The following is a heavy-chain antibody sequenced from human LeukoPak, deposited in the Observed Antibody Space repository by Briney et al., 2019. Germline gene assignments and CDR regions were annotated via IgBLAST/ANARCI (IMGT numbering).Heavy chain of an antibody. V-gene: IGHV3-7*01. D-gene: IGHD5-18*01. CDR2: IKQDGSEK. CDR3: ARERVDTAMVDRYXFXX. CDR1: GFTFSSYW. Sequence: PGGSLRLSCAASGFTFSSYWMSWVRQAPGKGLEWVANIKQDGSEKYYVDSVKGRFTISRDNAKNSLYLQMNSLRAEDTAVYYCARERVDTAMVDRYXFXXWGQXXLVT. J-gene: IGHJ4*02.